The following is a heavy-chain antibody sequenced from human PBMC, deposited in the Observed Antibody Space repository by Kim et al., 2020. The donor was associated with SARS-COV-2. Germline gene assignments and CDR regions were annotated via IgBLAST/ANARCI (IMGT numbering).Heavy chain of an antibody. Sequence: ITSYADSVMCRFTISRDTTKNTVYLRMNSLRAEDTAVYYCATLRDYSDSWGQGTLVTVSS. J-gene: IGHJ4*02. CDR2: IT. D-gene: IGHD3-16*01. CDR3: ATLRDYSDS. V-gene: IGHV3-74*01.